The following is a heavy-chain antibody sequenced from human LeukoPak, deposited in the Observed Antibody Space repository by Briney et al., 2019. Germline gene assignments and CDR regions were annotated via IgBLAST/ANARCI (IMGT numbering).Heavy chain of an antibody. CDR2: ISSSATYI. D-gene: IGHD2-2*01. CDR3: ARILVVPAANYYYSYGMDV. J-gene: IGHJ6*02. CDR1: GFTFSDYN. Sequence: GGSLRLPCAASGFTFSDYNMNWVRQAPGEGLEWVSSISSSATYIYYADSVKGRFTISRDNAKTSLSLQMNSLRAEDTAVYYCARILVVPAANYYYSYGMDVWGQGTTVTVSS. V-gene: IGHV3-21*06.